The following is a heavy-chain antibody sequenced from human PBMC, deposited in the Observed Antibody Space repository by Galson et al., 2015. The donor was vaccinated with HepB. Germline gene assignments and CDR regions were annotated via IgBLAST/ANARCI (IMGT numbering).Heavy chain of an antibody. CDR1: GFTFSNYD. Sequence: SLRLSCAASGFTFSNYDMHWVRQAPGKGLEWVAVISYDGSNKYYADSVKGRFTISRDNSKNTLYLQMNSLRAEDTAVYYCARDPDDTNGYYMSFEYWGQGTLVTVSS. CDR3: ARDPDDTNGYYMSFEY. CDR2: ISYDGSNK. V-gene: IGHV3-30*03. D-gene: IGHD3-22*01. J-gene: IGHJ4*02.